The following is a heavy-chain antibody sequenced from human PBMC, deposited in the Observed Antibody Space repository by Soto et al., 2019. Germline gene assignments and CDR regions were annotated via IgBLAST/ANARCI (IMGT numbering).Heavy chain of an antibody. Sequence: QVQLVQSGAEVKKPGSSVKVSCKASGGTFSSYAISWARQAPGQGLEWMGGIIPIVGTANYAQKFQGRVTITADESTSTAYMELSSLRSEDTAVYYCARDRVVGATTSYYYYGMDVWGQGTTVTVSS. CDR3: ARDRVVGATTSYYYYGMDV. D-gene: IGHD1-26*01. CDR1: GGTFSSYA. V-gene: IGHV1-69*01. CDR2: IIPIVGTA. J-gene: IGHJ6*02.